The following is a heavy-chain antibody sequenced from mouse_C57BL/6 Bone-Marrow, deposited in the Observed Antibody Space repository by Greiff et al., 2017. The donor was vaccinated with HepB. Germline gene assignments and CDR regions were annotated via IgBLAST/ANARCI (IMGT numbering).Heavy chain of an antibody. V-gene: IGHV1-15*01. Sequence: QVQLQQSGAELVRPGASVTLSCKASGYTFTDYEMHWVKQTPVHGLEWIGAIDPETGGTAYNQKFKGKAILTADKSSSTAYMELRSLTSEDSAVYYCTTDARTGTGAYWGQGTLVTVSA. CDR2: IDPETGGT. CDR1: GYTFTDYE. J-gene: IGHJ3*01. D-gene: IGHD4-1*01. CDR3: TTDARTGTGAY.